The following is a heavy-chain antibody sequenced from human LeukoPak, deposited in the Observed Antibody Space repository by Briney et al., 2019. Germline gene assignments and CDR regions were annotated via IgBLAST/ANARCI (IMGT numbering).Heavy chain of an antibody. CDR2: IYTSGST. J-gene: IGHJ4*02. CDR3: ARSSNPADQQQLVPFDY. Sequence: PSQTLSLTCTVSGGSISSGSYYWSWIRQPAGKGLEWIGRIYTSGSTNYNPSLKSRVTISVDTSKNQFSLKLSSVTAADTAVYYCARSSNPADQQQLVPFDYWGQGTLVTVSS. CDR1: GGSISSGSYY. D-gene: IGHD6-13*01. V-gene: IGHV4-61*02.